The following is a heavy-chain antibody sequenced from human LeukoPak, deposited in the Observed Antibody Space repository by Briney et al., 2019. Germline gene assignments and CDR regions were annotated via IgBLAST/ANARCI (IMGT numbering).Heavy chain of an antibody. Sequence: KSSETLSLTCSVSGGSIKTYYWTWIRQPPGKGLEWIGYIHYSGSTDSNPSLMGRVTISLDTSKSQFSLELRSVTAADTAVCYCVRDQSEFDSWGQGTVVTVSS. V-gene: IGHV4-59*01. CDR1: GGSIKTYY. CDR3: VRDQSEFDS. J-gene: IGHJ4*02. CDR2: IHYSGST.